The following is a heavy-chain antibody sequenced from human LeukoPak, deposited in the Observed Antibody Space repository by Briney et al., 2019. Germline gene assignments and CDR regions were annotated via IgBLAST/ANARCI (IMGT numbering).Heavy chain of an antibody. Sequence: GGSLRLSCAASGFTSSSYWMSWVRQAPGKGLEWVANIKEDGSEKYYVDSVKGRFTISRDNAKNSLYLQMNSLRAEDTAVYYCARRKVPWFGELDYWGQGTLVTVSS. CDR3: ARRKVPWFGELDY. D-gene: IGHD3-10*01. CDR1: GFTSSSYW. V-gene: IGHV3-7*01. J-gene: IGHJ4*02. CDR2: IKEDGSEK.